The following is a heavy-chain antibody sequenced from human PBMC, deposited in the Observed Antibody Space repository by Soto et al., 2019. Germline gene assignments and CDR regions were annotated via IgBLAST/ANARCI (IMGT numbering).Heavy chain of an antibody. J-gene: IGHJ4*02. Sequence: EVQLVESGGGLVQSGGSLRLSCAASGFTFSTYWMSWVRQAPGKGLEWVANMNEDGSEKYYVDSVEGRFTISRDNAKNSLYLQINSLRAEDMAIYYCARDWSELLHYFDYWGQGTLVTVSS. D-gene: IGHD1-26*01. CDR2: MNEDGSEK. V-gene: IGHV3-7*01. CDR1: GFTFSTYW. CDR3: ARDWSELLHYFDY.